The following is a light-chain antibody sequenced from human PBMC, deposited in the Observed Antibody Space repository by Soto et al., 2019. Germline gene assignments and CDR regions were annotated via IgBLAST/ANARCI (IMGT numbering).Light chain of an antibody. CDR1: QSIGST. V-gene: IGKV3-15*01. J-gene: IGKJ4*01. CDR2: DSS. CDR3: QRHNNWPLT. Sequence: EIVLTQSPAALSVSPGERVTLSCRASQSIGSTLAWYQQKPGQTPRLLIYDSSTRAIGIPTRFSGSRSGTEFTLIINGLQSEDFAVYYCQRHNNWPLTFGGGTKVDIK.